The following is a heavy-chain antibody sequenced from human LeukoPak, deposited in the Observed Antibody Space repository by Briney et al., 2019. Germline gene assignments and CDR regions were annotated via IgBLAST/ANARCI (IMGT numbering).Heavy chain of an antibody. CDR3: AREPEGYCSSTSCSNRYYFDY. CDR1: GGSISSSSYH. CDR2: IYYSGST. Sequence: KPSETLSLTCTVSGGSISSSSYHWGWIRQPPGKGLEWIGSIYYSGSTYYNPSLKSRVTISVDTSKNQFSLKLSSVTAADTAVYYCAREPEGYCSSTSCSNRYYFDYWGQGTLVTVSS. J-gene: IGHJ4*02. D-gene: IGHD2-2*01. V-gene: IGHV4-39*02.